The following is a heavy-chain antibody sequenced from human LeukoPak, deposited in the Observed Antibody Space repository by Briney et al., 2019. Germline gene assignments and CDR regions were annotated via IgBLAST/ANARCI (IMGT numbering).Heavy chain of an antibody. V-gene: IGHV3-15*07. CDR2: IKSKTDGGTT. CDR3: TKGFGTYDSSDFDS. Sequence: PGGSLRLSCAASGFSFDYTWMNWVRQAPGKGLEWVGRIKSKTDGGTTEYAAPVNGRFFISRDDSENTLYLQMNSLKTEDTAIYYCTKGFGTYDSSDFDSWGQGTQVTVSS. CDR1: GFSFDYTW. D-gene: IGHD3-22*01. J-gene: IGHJ4*02.